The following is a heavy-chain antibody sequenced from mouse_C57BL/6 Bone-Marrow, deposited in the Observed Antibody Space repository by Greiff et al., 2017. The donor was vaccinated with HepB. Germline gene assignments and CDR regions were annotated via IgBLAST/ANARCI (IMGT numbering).Heavy chain of an antibody. Sequence: QVQLQQPGAELVKPGASVKMSCKASGYTFTSYWITWVKQRPGQGLEWIGDIYPGSGSTNYNEKFKSKATLTVDTSSSTAYMQLSSLTSEDSAVYYCARSGYYYDGGWFAYWGQGTLVTVSA. CDR2: IYPGSGST. J-gene: IGHJ3*01. CDR3: ARSGYYYDGGWFAY. CDR1: GYTFTSYW. D-gene: IGHD1-1*01. V-gene: IGHV1-55*01.